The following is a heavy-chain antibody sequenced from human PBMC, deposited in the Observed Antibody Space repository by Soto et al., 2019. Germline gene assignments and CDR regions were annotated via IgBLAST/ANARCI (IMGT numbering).Heavy chain of an antibody. Sequence: EVQLVESGGGLVQPGGSLRLSCVASGFTFSRYSMNWVRQAPGKGLEWVSYISTDSRTIHYADSVKGRFTISRDNAKNSLYLQLNSLSGRGPAVYYCARDFACASDYWGQATLVTLSP. J-gene: IGHJ4*02. CDR1: GFTFSRYS. CDR3: ARDFACASDY. CDR2: ISTDSRTI. V-gene: IGHV3-48*01. D-gene: IGHD3-16*01.